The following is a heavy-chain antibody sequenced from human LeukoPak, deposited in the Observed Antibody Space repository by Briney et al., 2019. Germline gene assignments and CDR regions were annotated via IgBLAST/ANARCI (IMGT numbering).Heavy chain of an antibody. V-gene: IGHV3-21*05. J-gene: IGHJ3*02. CDR3: ARDPTSSWETAFDM. Sequence: GGSLRLSCAASGFTFSSYSMNWVRQAPGKGLEWVSYISDSSSIYYADSVKGRFTISRDNAKNSLYLQMSSLRAEDTAVYYCARDPTSSWETAFDMWGQGTMVTVSS. CDR2: ISDSSSI. CDR1: GFTFSSYS. D-gene: IGHD1-26*01.